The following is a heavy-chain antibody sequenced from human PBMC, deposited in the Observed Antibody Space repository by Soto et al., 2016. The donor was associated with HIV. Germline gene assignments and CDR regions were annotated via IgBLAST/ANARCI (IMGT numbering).Heavy chain of an antibody. CDR2: ISDSGFSA. CDR1: GFTFSTYA. D-gene: IGHD4-4*01. J-gene: IGHJ4*02. V-gene: IGHV3-23*04. CDR3: AKDLLDYSANDY. Sequence: EVQLVESGGGVVQPGRSLRLSCAASGFTFSTYAMHWVRQATGKGLEWVAGISDSGFSAHYADSVKGRFTISRDNSKNILSLQMNTLRAEDTAIYYCAKDLLDYSANDYWGQGIPVTVSS.